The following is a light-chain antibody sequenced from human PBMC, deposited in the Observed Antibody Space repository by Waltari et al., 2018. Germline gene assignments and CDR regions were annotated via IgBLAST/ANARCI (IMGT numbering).Light chain of an antibody. V-gene: IGLV2-14*03. CDR3: SSQTLDGLVL. Sequence: QSALTQPASVSGSPGQSITISCSGVGSAVGASDSVSWHQHHPGKAPQVIIYDVTKRPSAVSYRFPASKSANTASLTISRLQPEDEADYYCSSQTLDGLVLFGGGTRLTVL. CDR2: DVT. CDR1: GSAVGASDS. J-gene: IGLJ2*01.